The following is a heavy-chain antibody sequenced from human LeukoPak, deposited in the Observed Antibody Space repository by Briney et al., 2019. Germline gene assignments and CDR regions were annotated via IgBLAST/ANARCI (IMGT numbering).Heavy chain of an antibody. CDR3: ARGHPHYYDSSGYAN. V-gene: IGHV1-8*01. J-gene: IGHJ4*02. CDR1: GYTFTSYD. CDR2: MNPNSGNT. D-gene: IGHD3-22*01. Sequence: GASVKVSCKASGYTFTSYDINWVRQATGQGLKWMGWMNPNSGNTGYAQKFQGRVTMTRNTSISTAYMELSSLRSEDTAVYYCARGHPHYYDSSGYANWGQGTLVTVSS.